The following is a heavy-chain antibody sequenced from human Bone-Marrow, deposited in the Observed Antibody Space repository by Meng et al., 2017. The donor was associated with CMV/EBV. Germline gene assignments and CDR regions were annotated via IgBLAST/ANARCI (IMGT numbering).Heavy chain of an antibody. J-gene: IGHJ4*02. CDR2: INWNGGST. D-gene: IGHD1-26*01. CDR3: ARSGSYSWYFDY. CDR1: GFTFDDYG. V-gene: IGHV3-20*04. Sequence: GESLKISCAASGFTFDDYGMSWVRQAPGKGLEWVSGINWNGGSTGYADSVKGRFTISRDNAKNSLYLQLNSLRAEDTAFYYCARSGSYSWYFDYWGQGTLVTFSS.